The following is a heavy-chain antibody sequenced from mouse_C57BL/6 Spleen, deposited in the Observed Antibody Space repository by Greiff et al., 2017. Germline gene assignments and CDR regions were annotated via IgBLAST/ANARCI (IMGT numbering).Heavy chain of an antibody. CDR1: GYTFTDYN. V-gene: IGHV1-18*01. CDR3: ARSPQMCY. Sequence: EVKLQESGPELVKPGASVKIPCKASGYTFTDYNMDWVKQSHGKSLEWIGDINPNNGGTNYNQKFKGKATVTVDKSSSTAYMELRSLTSEDTAVYYCARSPQMCYWGQGTTLTVSS. J-gene: IGHJ2*01. CDR2: INPNNGGT.